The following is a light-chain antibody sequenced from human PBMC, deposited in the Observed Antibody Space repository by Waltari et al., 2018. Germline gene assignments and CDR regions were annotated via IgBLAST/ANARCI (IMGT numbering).Light chain of an antibody. V-gene: IGLV2-23*02. CDR3: CSYAGTPRVV. CDR2: EVN. Sequence: QSALTQPASVSESPGQSITISCTGTNNDIGSYNLVSWYQQHPGKAPKVIIFEVNKRPSGVSNRFSGSKSGNTASLTVSGLHPEDEADYYCCSYAGTPRVVFGGGTKLTVL. CDR1: NNDIGSYNL. J-gene: IGLJ2*01.